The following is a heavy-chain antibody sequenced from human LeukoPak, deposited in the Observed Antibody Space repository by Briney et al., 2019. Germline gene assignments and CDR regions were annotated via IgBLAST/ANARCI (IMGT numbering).Heavy chain of an antibody. CDR1: GFIFTNYW. CDR2: IDKEGSAA. D-gene: IGHD1-26*01. J-gene: IGHJ4*02. Sequence: GGSLRLYCVSSGFIFTNYWMHWVRQVPGKGPVWVGRIDKEGSAAFYAESVKGRFTISRDNVKSTVYLQMNSLTAEDTAVYHCARGGYSGSYYRFDWGQGTLVTVSS. V-gene: IGHV3-74*01. CDR3: ARGGYSGSYYRFD.